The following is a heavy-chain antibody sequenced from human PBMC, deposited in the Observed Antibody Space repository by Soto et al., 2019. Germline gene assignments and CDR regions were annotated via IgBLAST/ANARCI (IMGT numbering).Heavy chain of an antibody. CDR1: AGSISSDGFY. J-gene: IGHJ4*02. CDR2: IYHSGGT. CDR3: ARDRGGYGVFDY. Sequence: SETLSLTCSVSAGSISSDGFYWNWIRQPPGRGLEWIGYIYHSGGTYSSPSLRSRVTISVDTSKNQFTLKLSSVTAADTAVYFCARDRGGYGVFDYWGQGTLVTVSS. V-gene: IGHV4-31*03. D-gene: IGHD5-12*01.